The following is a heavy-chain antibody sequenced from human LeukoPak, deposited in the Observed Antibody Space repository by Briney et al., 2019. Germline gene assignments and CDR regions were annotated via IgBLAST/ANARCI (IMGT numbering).Heavy chain of an antibody. CDR3: ASPRGYCTNGVCDAFDS. CDR1: GFTFSTYS. J-gene: IGHJ4*02. D-gene: IGHD2-8*01. CDR2: ISSSSSTI. Sequence: GGSLRLSCAASGFTFSTYSMNWVRQAPGKGLEWVSYISSSSSTIYYADSVKCRFAISRDNAKNSLYLQMNSLRAEDTAVYYCASPRGYCTNGVCDAFDSWGQGTLVTVSS. V-gene: IGHV3-48*01.